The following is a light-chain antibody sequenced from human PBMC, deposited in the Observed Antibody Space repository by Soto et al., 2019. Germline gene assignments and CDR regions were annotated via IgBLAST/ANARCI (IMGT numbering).Light chain of an antibody. CDR2: GNS. CDR1: SSNIGAGYD. CDR3: QSYDSSLSGYV. V-gene: IGLV1-40*01. Sequence: QSVLTQPPSVSGAPGQRVTISCTGSSSNIGAGYDVHWYQQLPGTAPKLLIYGNSNRPSGVPDRFSGSKSGTSASLAITGLQAEEEADYYSQSYDSSLSGYVFGTRTKVTVL. J-gene: IGLJ1*01.